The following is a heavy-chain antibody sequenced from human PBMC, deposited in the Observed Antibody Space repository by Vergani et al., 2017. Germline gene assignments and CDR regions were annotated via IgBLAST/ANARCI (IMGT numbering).Heavy chain of an antibody. J-gene: IGHJ4*02. CDR3: AKGEDSRGLLDY. V-gene: IGHV3-43D*03. Sequence: EVQLVESGGVVVQPGGSLRLSCAASGFTFDDYAMHWVRQAPGKGLEWVSLISWDGGSTYYADSVKGRFTISRDNSKNSLYLQMNSLRAEDTALYYCAKGEDSRGLLDYWGQGTLVTVSS. CDR1: GFTFDDYA. D-gene: IGHD3-22*01. CDR2: ISWDGGST.